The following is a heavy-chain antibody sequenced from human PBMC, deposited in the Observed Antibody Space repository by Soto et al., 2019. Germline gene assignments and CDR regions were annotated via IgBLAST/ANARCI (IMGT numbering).Heavy chain of an antibody. CDR1: GASMSPYH. CDR3: GGLPTG. V-gene: IGHV4-59*08. CDR2: IYYSGST. J-gene: IGHJ4*02. Sequence: PSETLSLTCTVSGASMSPYHWSWIRQPPGKGLEWIGNIYYSGSTNYNPSLKSRVTISVDTSRNQFSLKLSSVTAADTAVYYCGGLPTGWGQGTLVTVSS.